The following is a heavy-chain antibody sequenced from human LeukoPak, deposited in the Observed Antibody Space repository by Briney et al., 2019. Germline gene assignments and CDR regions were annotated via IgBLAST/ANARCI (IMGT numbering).Heavy chain of an antibody. CDR3: ARGDVVVPAAIDWFDP. CDR1: GGSISSGDYY. CDR2: IYYSGST. Sequence: SETLSLTCTVSGGSISSGDYYWSWIRQPPGKGLEWIGYIYYSGSTYYNPSLKSRVTISVDTSKNQFSLKLSSVTAADTAVYYCARGDVVVPAAIDWFDPWGQGNLVTVSS. J-gene: IGHJ5*02. D-gene: IGHD2-2*01. V-gene: IGHV4-30-4*01.